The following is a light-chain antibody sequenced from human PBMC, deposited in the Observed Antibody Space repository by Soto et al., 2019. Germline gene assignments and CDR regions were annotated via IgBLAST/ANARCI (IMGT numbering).Light chain of an antibody. V-gene: IGKV3-20*01. CDR3: QQYGSPPPT. J-gene: IGKJ1*01. CDR2: DAS. CDR1: QSVSSSN. Sequence: EIVLTQSPGTLSLSLGERATLSCRASQSVSSSNLAWYQQKPGQTPRLLIYDASSRASGIPDRFSGSGSGTDFTLTISRLEPEDFAVYYSQQYGSPPPTFGQGTKVEIK.